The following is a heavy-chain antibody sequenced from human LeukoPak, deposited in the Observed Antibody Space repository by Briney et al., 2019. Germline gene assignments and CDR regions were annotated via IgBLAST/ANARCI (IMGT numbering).Heavy chain of an antibody. Sequence: SQTLSLTCALSGDSVSSNSAAWHWIRQSPSRGLEWLGRTYYRSKWYNDYAASVKSRITINPDTSKNLFSLQLNSVTAEDTAVYYCAKARGTNWGLDCWGQGTLVTVSS. J-gene: IGHJ4*02. D-gene: IGHD7-27*01. CDR1: GDSVSSNSAA. CDR3: AKARGTNWGLDC. CDR2: TYYRSKWYN. V-gene: IGHV6-1*01.